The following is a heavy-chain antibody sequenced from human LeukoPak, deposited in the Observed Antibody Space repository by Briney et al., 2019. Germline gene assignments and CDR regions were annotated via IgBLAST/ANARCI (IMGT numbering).Heavy chain of an antibody. D-gene: IGHD5-24*01. CDR1: GFTFRTYS. J-gene: IGHJ4*02. CDR3: AREFGHNRWYFDY. Sequence: PGRSLRLSCAASGFTFRTYSIHWVRQAPGKGLEWVTVVSADGRTQLYSDSVKGRFTVSRDNSLSTLHLQMNSLKTEDTAVYYCAREFGHNRWYFDYWGQGALVTVSS. V-gene: IGHV3-30*03. CDR2: VSADGRTQ.